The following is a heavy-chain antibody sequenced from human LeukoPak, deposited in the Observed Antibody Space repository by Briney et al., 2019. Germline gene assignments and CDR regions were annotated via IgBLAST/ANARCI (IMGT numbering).Heavy chain of an antibody. J-gene: IGHJ5*02. CDR3: ARVLSGSWDWFDP. D-gene: IGHD3-22*01. Sequence: GGSLRLSCAASGFTFSSNAMTWVRQAPGKGLEWVSAISGSGGSTYYADSVKGRFTISRDNAMNTVYLQMNSLRAEDTAVYYCARVLSGSWDWFDPWGQGTLVTVSS. CDR1: GFTFSSNA. V-gene: IGHV3-23*01. CDR2: ISGSGGST.